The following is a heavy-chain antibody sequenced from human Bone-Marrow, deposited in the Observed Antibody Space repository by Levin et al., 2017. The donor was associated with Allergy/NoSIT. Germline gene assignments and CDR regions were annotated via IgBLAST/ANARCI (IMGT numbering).Heavy chain of an antibody. Sequence: PGGSLRLSCAVYGGSFSGYYWSWIRQPPGKGLEWIGEINHSGSTNYNPSLKSRVTISVDTSKNQFSLKLSSVTAADTAVYYCARAASYYYEDYWGQGTLVTVSS. CDR3: ARAASYYYEDY. D-gene: IGHD3-22*01. CDR2: INHSGST. CDR1: GGSFSGYY. V-gene: IGHV4-34*01. J-gene: IGHJ4*02.